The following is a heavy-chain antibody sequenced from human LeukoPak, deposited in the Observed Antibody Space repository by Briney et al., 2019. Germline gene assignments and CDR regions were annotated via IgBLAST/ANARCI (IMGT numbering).Heavy chain of an antibody. CDR2: IYHSGST. Sequence: SQTLSLTCTISGGSISSGGYYWSWIRQPPGKGLEWIGYIYHSGSTYYNPSLKSRVTISVDRSKNQFSLKLSSVTAADTAVYYCARGKYHDFWIYGFDYWGQGTLVTVSS. CDR3: ARGKYHDFWIYGFDY. J-gene: IGHJ4*02. D-gene: IGHD3-3*01. CDR1: GGSISSGGYY. V-gene: IGHV4-30-2*01.